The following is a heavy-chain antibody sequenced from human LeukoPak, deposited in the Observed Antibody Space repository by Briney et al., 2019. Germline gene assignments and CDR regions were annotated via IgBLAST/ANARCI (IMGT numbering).Heavy chain of an antibody. Sequence: ASVKVSCKASGYTFTSYYMHWVRQAPGQGLEWMGWINPNSGGTNYAQKFQGRVTMTRDTSISTAYMELSRLRSDDTAVYYCARVVVVADAFDIWGQGTMVTVSS. CDR3: ARVVVVADAFDI. J-gene: IGHJ3*02. CDR2: INPNSGGT. V-gene: IGHV1-2*02. D-gene: IGHD2-15*01. CDR1: GYTFTSYY.